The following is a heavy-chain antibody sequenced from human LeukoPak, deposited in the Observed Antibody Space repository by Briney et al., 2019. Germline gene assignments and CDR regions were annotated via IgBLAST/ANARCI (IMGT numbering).Heavy chain of an antibody. Sequence: SETLSLTCTVSGGSISGYYWSWIRQPPGKGLEWIGYIYYSGSTNYNPSLKSRVTISVDTSKNQFSLKLSSVTAADTAVYYCARAGFGSHLSWGQGTLVTVSS. CDR3: ARAGFGSHLS. CDR1: GGSISGYY. V-gene: IGHV4-59*08. CDR2: IYYSGST. D-gene: IGHD3-10*01. J-gene: IGHJ4*02.